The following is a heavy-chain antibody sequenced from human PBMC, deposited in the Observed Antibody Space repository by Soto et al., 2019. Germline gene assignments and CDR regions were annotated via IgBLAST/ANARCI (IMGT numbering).Heavy chain of an antibody. CDR2: IVVGSGNT. CDR1: GFTFTSSA. Sequence: SVKVSCKASGFTFTSSAVQWVRQARGQRLEWIGWIVVGSGNTNYAQKFQERVTITRDMSTSTAYMELSSLRSEDTAVYYCAASAGSIAARPRFDYWGQGTLVTV. V-gene: IGHV1-58*01. CDR3: AASAGSIAARPRFDY. J-gene: IGHJ4*02. D-gene: IGHD6-6*01.